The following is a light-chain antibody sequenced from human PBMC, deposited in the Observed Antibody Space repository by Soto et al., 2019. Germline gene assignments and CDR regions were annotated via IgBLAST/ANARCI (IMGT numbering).Light chain of an antibody. J-gene: IGKJ1*01. Sequence: EIVVRQSPATLSVSAGERATLSCMASQSVSNNYLAWYQQKPGQAPRLLIYGASSRATGIPDRFSGSGSGTDFTLSISRLEPEDFAVYYCQQYSSLWTFGQGTKVDIK. CDR1: QSVSNNY. CDR2: GAS. V-gene: IGKV3-20*01. CDR3: QQYSSLWT.